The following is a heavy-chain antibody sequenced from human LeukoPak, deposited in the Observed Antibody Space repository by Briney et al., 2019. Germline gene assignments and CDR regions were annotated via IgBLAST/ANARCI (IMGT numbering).Heavy chain of an antibody. D-gene: IGHD3-3*01. V-gene: IGHV1-69*04. Sequence: SVKVSCKISAGTFSSYAMSWVRQAPGQGLEWMGRIIPVLDMANYSQIFQDRVTITADKSTTTTYMELSSLRSEDTAVYYCARHITIFGVVITSTTLDQWGQGTLVTVSS. CDR3: ARHITIFGVVITSTTLDQ. CDR1: AGTFSSYA. CDR2: IIPVLDMA. J-gene: IGHJ4*02.